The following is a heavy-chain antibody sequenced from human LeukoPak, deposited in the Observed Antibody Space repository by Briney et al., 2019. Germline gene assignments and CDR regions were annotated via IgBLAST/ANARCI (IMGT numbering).Heavy chain of an antibody. Sequence: PSETLSLTCAVYGGSFSGYYWSWIRQPPGKGLEWIGEINHSGSTNYNPSLKSRVTLSVDTSKNQFSLKLSSVTAADTAVYYCAKNEDFDYWGQGTLVTVSS. V-gene: IGHV4-34*01. D-gene: IGHD2/OR15-2a*01. CDR1: GGSFSGYY. CDR2: INHSGST. CDR3: AKNEDFDY. J-gene: IGHJ4*02.